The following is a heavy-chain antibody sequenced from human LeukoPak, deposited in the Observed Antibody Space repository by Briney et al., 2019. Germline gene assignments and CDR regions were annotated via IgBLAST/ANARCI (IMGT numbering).Heavy chain of an antibody. CDR1: GFTFSTYA. D-gene: IGHD3-22*01. J-gene: IGHJ4*02. CDR2: LSSDGNSE. Sequence: GSLRLSCAASGFTFSTYAMHWVRQAPGKGLEWVAVLSSDGNSEYYADSVKGRFTISRDNSKNTLYLQVNSLRAEDTAVYYCARDYYDSSSYHYNGPFDYWGQGTLVTVSS. V-gene: IGHV3-30-3*01. CDR3: ARDYYDSSSYHYNGPFDY.